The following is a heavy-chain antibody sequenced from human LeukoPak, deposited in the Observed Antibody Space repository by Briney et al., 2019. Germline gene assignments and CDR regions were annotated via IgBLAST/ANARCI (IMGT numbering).Heavy chain of an antibody. Sequence: GGSLRLSCAASGFTFSSYSMNWVRQAPGKGLEWVSSISSSSSYIYYADSVKGRFTISRDNAKNSLYLQMNSLRAEDTAVYYCAGDSLVDTAMVPGDYWGQGTLVTVSS. J-gene: IGHJ4*02. V-gene: IGHV3-21*01. CDR2: ISSSSSYI. D-gene: IGHD5-18*01. CDR1: GFTFSSYS. CDR3: AGDSLVDTAMVPGDY.